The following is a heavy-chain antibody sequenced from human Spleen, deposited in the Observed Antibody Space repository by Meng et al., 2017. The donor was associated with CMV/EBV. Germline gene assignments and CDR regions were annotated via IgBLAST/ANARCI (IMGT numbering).Heavy chain of an antibody. V-gene: IGHV4-31*02. J-gene: IGHJ4*02. D-gene: IGHD6-6*01. CDR1: GSINSGGYY. Sequence: GSINSGGYYLSLIRQRPGKGLEWIGYIYYSGSTYYNPSLKSRVTISVDTSKNQFSLKLSSVTAADTAVYYCARGLFEYSSSSHYFDYWGQGTLVTVSS. CDR2: IYYSGST. CDR3: ARGLFEYSSSSHYFDY.